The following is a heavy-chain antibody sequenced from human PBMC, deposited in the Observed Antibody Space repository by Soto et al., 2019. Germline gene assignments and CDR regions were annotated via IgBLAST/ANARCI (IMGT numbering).Heavy chain of an antibody. CDR2: ISAYNGNT. V-gene: IGHV1-18*01. CDR1: GYTFTSYG. J-gene: IGHJ5*02. CDR3: ARSSSWSRGSFRWFDP. Sequence: QVQLVQSGAEVKKPGASVKVSCKASGYTFTSYGISWVRQAPGQGLEWMGWISAYNGNTNYAQKLQGRVTMTTDTSTSTASMELRSLRSDDTAVYYCARSSSWSRGSFRWFDPWGQGTLVTVSS. D-gene: IGHD6-13*01.